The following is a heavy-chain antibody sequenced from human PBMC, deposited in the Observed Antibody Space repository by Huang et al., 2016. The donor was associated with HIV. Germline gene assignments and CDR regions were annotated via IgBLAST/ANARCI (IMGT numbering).Heavy chain of an antibody. V-gene: IGHV3-74*03. J-gene: IGHJ3*02. CDR3: ARHRSSGGVEEAFDI. CDR1: GFRFSSYW. Sequence: EVQLVESGGGLVQPGGSLRLSCAASGFRFSSYWMAWVRRGPGKGLVWLSRINNYGSITTYAASVNGRITISRDNARNTMYLQMTTLSAGDTAVYYCARHRSSGGVEEAFDIWGPGTLVTVAS. CDR2: INNYGSIT. D-gene: IGHD2-8*02.